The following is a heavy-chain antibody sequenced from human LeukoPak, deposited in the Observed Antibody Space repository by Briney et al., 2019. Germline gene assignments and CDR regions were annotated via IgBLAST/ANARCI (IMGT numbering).Heavy chain of an antibody. CDR2: IKEDGSEE. CDR3: ARERHRDFDY. CDR1: GFTFNSSW. Sequence: PGGSLRLSCAASGFTFNSSWMTWVRRAPGKGLEWVASIKEDGSEEYYVDSVKGRFTISSDNAKRSLYLQMNSLRAEDTAVYYCARERHRDFDYWGQGTLVTVSS. V-gene: IGHV3-7*05. J-gene: IGHJ4*02.